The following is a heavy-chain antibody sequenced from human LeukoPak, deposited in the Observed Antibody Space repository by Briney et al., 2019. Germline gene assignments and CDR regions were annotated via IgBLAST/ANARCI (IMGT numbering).Heavy chain of an antibody. J-gene: IGHJ4*02. CDR2: INPSGGST. V-gene: IGHV1-46*03. Sequence: ASVKVSCKASGYTFTGYYMHWVRQAPGQGLEWMGIINPSGGSTSYAQKFQGRVTMTRDTSTSTVYMELSSLRSEDTAVYYCARVSPDPAAMDYWGQGTLVTVSS. CDR1: GYTFTGYY. CDR3: ARVSPDPAAMDY. D-gene: IGHD2-2*01.